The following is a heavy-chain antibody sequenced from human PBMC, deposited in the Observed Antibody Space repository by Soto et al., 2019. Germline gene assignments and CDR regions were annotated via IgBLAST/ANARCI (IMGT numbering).Heavy chain of an antibody. V-gene: IGHV3-66*01. CDR1: GFTVSSNY. CDR2: IYSGGST. CDR3: ASDLYPGLDN. J-gene: IGHJ4*02. Sequence: PGGSLRLSCAASGFTVSSNYMSWVRQAPGKGLEWVSVIYSGGSTNYADSVKGRFTISKDNSKNTLYLQMNSLRAVDAAVYYCASDLYPGLDNWGQGGLVTVSS. D-gene: IGHD2-8*01.